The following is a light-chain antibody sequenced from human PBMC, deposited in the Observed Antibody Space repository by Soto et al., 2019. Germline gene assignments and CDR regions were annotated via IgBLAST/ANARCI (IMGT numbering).Light chain of an antibody. J-gene: IGLJ2*01. V-gene: IGLV2-14*01. CDR2: EVS. Sequence: QSVLTQPASVSGSPGQSITISCTGTSSDVGGYTYVSWYQQHPGRAPKLMIYEVSNRPSGGSNRFSGSKSGNTASLTISGLQAEDEADYYCSSYTTRNTVLFGGGTKVTVL. CDR3: SSYTTRNTVL. CDR1: SSDVGGYTY.